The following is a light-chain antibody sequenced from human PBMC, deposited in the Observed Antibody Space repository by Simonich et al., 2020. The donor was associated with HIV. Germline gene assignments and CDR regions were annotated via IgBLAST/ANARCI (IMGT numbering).Light chain of an antibody. CDR2: WAS. J-gene: IGKJ1*01. CDR3: QQYYITPHT. V-gene: IGKV4-1*01. CDR1: RNILYSSNNKNY. Sequence: DIVMTQSPDSLAVSLGERATINCKSSRNILYSSNNKNYLAWYQQRPGQPPNLLIYWASTRESGVPDRFSASGSGTDFTLTISSLQAEDVALYYCQQYYITPHTFGQGTKVEIK.